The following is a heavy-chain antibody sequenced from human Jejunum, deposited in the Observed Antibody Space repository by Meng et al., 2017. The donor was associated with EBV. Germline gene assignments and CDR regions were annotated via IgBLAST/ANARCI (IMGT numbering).Heavy chain of an antibody. CDR3: ARYSSSSGRLDP. CDR2: IYYSGNT. Sequence: QVQWQGPGQGLVNSSETLSLTCTVSGGSISNNLYYWGWIRQPPGKGLEWIGTIYYSGNTYYSPSLKSRVTISVDTSKNQFSLQLNSVTAADTAVYYCARYSSSSGRLDPWGQGTLVTVSS. CDR1: GGSISNNLYY. D-gene: IGHD6-19*01. J-gene: IGHJ5*02. V-gene: IGHV4-39*07.